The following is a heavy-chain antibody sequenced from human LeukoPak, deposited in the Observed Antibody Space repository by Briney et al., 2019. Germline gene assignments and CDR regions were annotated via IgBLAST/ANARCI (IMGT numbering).Heavy chain of an antibody. D-gene: IGHD2-15*01. CDR2: ISGSGGST. J-gene: IGHJ4*02. Sequence: GGSLRLSCAASGFTFSSYAMSWVRQAQGKGLEWVSAISGSGGSTYYADSVKGRFTISRDNSKNTLYLQMNSLRAEDTAVYYCAKSSHGGFYFDYWGQGTLVTVSS. CDR1: GFTFSSYA. CDR3: AKSSHGGFYFDY. V-gene: IGHV3-23*01.